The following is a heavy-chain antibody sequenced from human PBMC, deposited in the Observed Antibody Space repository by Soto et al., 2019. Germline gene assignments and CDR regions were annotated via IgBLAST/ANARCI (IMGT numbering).Heavy chain of an antibody. J-gene: IGHJ3*02. CDR1: GFTFSSYA. V-gene: IGHV3-30-3*01. D-gene: IGHD3-10*01. Sequence: SLRLSCAASGFTFSSYAMHWVRQAPGKGLEWVAVISYDGSNKYYADSVKGRFTISRDNSKNTLYLQMNSLRAEDTAVYYCARDSRKPRGAFDIWGQGTMVIVSS. CDR2: ISYDGSNK. CDR3: ARDSRKPRGAFDI.